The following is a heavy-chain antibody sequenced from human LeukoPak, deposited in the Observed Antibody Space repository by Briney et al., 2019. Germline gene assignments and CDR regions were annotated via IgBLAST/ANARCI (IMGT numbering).Heavy chain of an antibody. V-gene: IGHV3-74*01. CDR3: AKCILTGYYKGYMDV. J-gene: IGHJ6*03. CDR2: INSDGSSI. Sequence: GGSLRLSCAASGFTFSSYWMHWVRQAPGKGLVWVSRINSDGSSITYADSVKGRFTISRDNAKNTLFLQMNSLRAEDTAVYYCAKCILTGYYKGYMDVWGKGTTVTISS. CDR1: GFTFSSYW. D-gene: IGHD3-9*01.